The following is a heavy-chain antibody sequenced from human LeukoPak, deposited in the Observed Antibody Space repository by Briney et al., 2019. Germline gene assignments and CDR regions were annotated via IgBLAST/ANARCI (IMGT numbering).Heavy chain of an antibody. V-gene: IGHV1-69*01. D-gene: IGHD6-6*01. J-gene: IGHJ4*02. CDR3: ARRVGIAARPGRHYFDY. Sequence: SVKVSCKASGGTFSSYAISWVRQAPGQGLEWMGGIIPIFGTANYAQKFQGRVTITADESTSTAYMELSSLRSEDTAVYYCARRVGIAARPGRHYFDYWGQGTLVTVSS. CDR2: IIPIFGTA. CDR1: GGTFSSYA.